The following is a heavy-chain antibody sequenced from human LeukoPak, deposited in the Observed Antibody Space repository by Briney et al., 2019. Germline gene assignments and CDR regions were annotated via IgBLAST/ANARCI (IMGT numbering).Heavy chain of an antibody. D-gene: IGHD3-9*01. J-gene: IGHJ2*01. V-gene: IGHV4-59*01. CDR2: IYYSGST. CDR3: ARVPWGYDILSGWYFGL. Sequence: SETLSLTCTVSGGSISSYYWSWIRQPPGKGLEWIGYIYYSGSTNYNPSLKSRVTISVDTSKNQFSLKLSSVTAADTAVYYCARVPWGYDILSGWYFGLWGRGTLVTVSS. CDR1: GGSISSYY.